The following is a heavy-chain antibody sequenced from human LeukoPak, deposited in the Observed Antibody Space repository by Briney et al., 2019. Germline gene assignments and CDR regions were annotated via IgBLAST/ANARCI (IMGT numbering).Heavy chain of an antibody. CDR2: INPNSGET. CDR1: GYTFTFYY. Sequence: ASVKVSCKASGYTFTFYYMYWVRQAHGQGMEWMGRINPNSGETDYAQNFQGRFTITRDTSISTAYMHLTNLRSDDTAVYYCARGYCSGGTCYLVENWFDPWGQGTLVTVSS. D-gene: IGHD2-15*01. CDR3: ARGYCSGGTCYLVENWFDP. V-gene: IGHV1-2*06. J-gene: IGHJ5*02.